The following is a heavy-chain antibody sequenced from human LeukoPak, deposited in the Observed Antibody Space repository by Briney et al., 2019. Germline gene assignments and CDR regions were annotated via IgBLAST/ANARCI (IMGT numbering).Heavy chain of an antibody. V-gene: IGHV4-31*03. CDR1: GGSISTNGYY. D-gene: IGHD5-24*01. CDR2: IYNSGST. Sequence: SETLSLTCTVSGGSISTNGYYWSWIRQHPGKGLEWIAYIYNSGSTSYNPSLKSRVTISIDASKNQSSLKLTSVTAADTAVYYCARETIWHTNFDYWGQGTLVTVSS. CDR3: ARETIWHTNFDY. J-gene: IGHJ4*02.